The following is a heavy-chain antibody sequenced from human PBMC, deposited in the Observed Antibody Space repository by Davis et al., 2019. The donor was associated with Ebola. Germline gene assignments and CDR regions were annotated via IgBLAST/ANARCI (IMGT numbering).Heavy chain of an antibody. Sequence: GGSLRLSCSASGFTFSSYNMNWVRQAPGKGLEWVSSISSSSSYIYYADSVKGRFTISRDNAKNSLYLQMNSLRAEDTAVYYCAGSDGSYYYYGMDVWGQGTTVTVSS. D-gene: IGHD5-24*01. V-gene: IGHV3-21*01. CDR1: GFTFSSYN. CDR3: AGSDGSYYYYGMDV. J-gene: IGHJ6*02. CDR2: ISSSSSYI.